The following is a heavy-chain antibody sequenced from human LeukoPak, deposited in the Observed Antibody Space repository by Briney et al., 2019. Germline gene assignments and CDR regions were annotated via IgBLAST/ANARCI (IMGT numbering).Heavy chain of an antibody. J-gene: IGHJ4*02. CDR1: GHSFTTYW. D-gene: IGHD2/OR15-2a*01. Sequence: PGQSLKSSCQTSGHSFTTYWVPWARHMPRRGMEWIGIIFPGDSDTRYSPSFQGQVTISADKSMNTAYLQWSSLKASDTAMYYCARPANSRRYLGYLDSWGQGTLVTVPS. CDR2: IFPGDSDT. CDR3: ARPANSRRYLGYLDS. V-gene: IGHV5-51*01.